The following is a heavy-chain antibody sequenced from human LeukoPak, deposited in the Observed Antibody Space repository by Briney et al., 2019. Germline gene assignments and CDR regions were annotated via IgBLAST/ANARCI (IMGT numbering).Heavy chain of an antibody. V-gene: IGHV1-69*04. J-gene: IGHJ4*02. CDR2: IIPILGIA. CDR1: GGTFSSYA. D-gene: IGHD3-22*01. CDR3: AWVPMDSSGSGDY. Sequence: SAKVSCKASGGTFSSYAISWVRQAPGQGLEWMGRIIPILGIANYAQKFQGRVTITADKSTSTAYMELSSLRSEDTAVYYCAWVPMDSSGSGDYWGQGTLVTVSS.